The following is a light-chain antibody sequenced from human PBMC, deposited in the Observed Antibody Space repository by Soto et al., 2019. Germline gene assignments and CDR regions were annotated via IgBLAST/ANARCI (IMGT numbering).Light chain of an antibody. CDR3: QQYDNWPPIT. J-gene: IGKJ5*01. Sequence: EIVMTQSPATLSVSPGETASLSCRASQSAGNFLAWYQQKPGQAPRLLIYGASTRATGIPARFSGSGSGTEFTLTISSLQSEDFAVYYCQQYDNWPPITFGQGTRLENK. CDR2: GAS. V-gene: IGKV3-15*01. CDR1: QSAGNF.